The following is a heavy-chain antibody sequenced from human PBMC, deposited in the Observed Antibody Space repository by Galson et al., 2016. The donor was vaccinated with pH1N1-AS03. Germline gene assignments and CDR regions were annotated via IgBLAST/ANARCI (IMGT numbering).Heavy chain of an antibody. CDR3: ARGPSTTVTTWCLDS. D-gene: IGHD4-17*01. V-gene: IGHV1-69*13. Sequence: SVKVSCKASGGAFSIYAINWVRQAPGQGLEWMGGIVPIFGTPSYAQRLQGRVTINADESTNTAYMELRSLTSEDTAVYYCARGPSTTVTTWCLDSWGQGTPVTVSS. CDR1: GGAFSIYA. CDR2: IVPIFGTP. J-gene: IGHJ4*02.